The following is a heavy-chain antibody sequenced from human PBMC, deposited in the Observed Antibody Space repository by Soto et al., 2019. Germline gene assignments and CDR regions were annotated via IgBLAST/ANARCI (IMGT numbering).Heavy chain of an antibody. CDR2: IIPILGIA. V-gene: IGHV1-69*04. Sequence: ASVKVSCKASGGTFSSYTISWVRQAPGQGLEWMGRIIPILGIANYAQKFQGRVTITADKSTSTAYMELSSLRSEDTAVYYCARESSIAAPGVDYWGQGTLVTVSS. CDR1: GGTFSSYT. J-gene: IGHJ4*02. CDR3: ARESSIAAPGVDY. D-gene: IGHD6-6*01.